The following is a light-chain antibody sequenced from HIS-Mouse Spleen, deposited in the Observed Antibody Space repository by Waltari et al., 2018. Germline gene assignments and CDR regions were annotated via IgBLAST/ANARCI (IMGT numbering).Light chain of an antibody. J-gene: IGKJ4*01. CDR1: QSFSSN. CDR2: GAS. V-gene: IGKV3-15*01. Sequence: EIVMTHSLSTPSVSPGGRATLSSRHSQSFSSNLAWYQQKPGQAPRLLIYGASTRATGIPARFSGSGSGTEFTLTISSMQSEDFAVYYCQQYNNWPLTFGGGTKVEIK. CDR3: QQYNNWPLT.